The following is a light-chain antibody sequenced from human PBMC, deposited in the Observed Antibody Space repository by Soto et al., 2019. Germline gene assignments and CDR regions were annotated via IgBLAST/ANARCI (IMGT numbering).Light chain of an antibody. CDR1: QSISSY. J-gene: IGKJ5*01. Sequence: EIEVTQSQTSLSASVGDRVTITGRASQSISSYLNCYQQKPGKAPKLLIYAASSLQSGVPSRFSGSGSGTDFTLTISSLQPEDFATYYCQQSYITLIT. CDR3: QQSYITLIT. CDR2: AAS. V-gene: IGKV1-39*01.